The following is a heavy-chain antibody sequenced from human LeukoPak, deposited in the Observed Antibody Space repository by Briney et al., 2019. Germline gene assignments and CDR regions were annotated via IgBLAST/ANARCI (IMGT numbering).Heavy chain of an antibody. J-gene: IGHJ5*02. CDR3: AKEDGWLDP. CDR2: IKSRAHGGTT. Sequence: GGSLRLSCVASGFTVSDAWMSWGRQAPGKGLVWVGRIKSRAHGGTTDYATPVKGRFTISRDDSKNTLYMQMNSLSIEDTGFYFCAKEDGWLDPWGQGTLVTVSS. V-gene: IGHV3-15*01. CDR1: GFTVSDAW.